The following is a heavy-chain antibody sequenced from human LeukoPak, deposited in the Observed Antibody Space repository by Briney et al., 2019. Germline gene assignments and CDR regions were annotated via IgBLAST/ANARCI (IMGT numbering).Heavy chain of an antibody. D-gene: IGHD3-10*01. Sequence: GGSLRLSCAASGFTFSSYGMHWVRQAPGKGLEYVSAINSNGGTTYYADSVKGSFTISRDNSKNTRFLQMSSLRPEDTAVYYCVRGGFFDPWGQGTLVTVSS. CDR3: VRGGFFDP. CDR2: INSNGGTT. CDR1: GFTFSSYG. V-gene: IGHV3-64D*09. J-gene: IGHJ5*02.